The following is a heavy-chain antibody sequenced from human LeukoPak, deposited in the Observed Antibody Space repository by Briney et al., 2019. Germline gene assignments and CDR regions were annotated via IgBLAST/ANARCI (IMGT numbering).Heavy chain of an antibody. V-gene: IGHV1-69*13. J-gene: IGHJ4*02. CDR1: GGTFSSYA. D-gene: IGHD3-22*01. Sequence: SVKVSCKASGGTFSSYAISWVRQAPGQGLEWMGGIIPIFGTANYAQKFQGRVTITADESTSTAYMELSSLRSEDTAVYYCARAAYYYDPTGYWGQGTLVTVSS. CDR3: ARAAYYYDPTGY. CDR2: IIPIFGTA.